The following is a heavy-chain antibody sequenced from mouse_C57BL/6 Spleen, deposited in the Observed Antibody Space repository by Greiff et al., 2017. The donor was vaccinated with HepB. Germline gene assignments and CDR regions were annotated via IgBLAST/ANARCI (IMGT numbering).Heavy chain of an antibody. D-gene: IGHD2-4*01. CDR2: ISSGGSYT. J-gene: IGHJ3*01. V-gene: IGHV5-6*01. CDR1: GFTFSSYG. Sequence: EVKLMESGGDLVKPGGSLKLSCAASGFTFSSYGMSWVRQTPDKRLEWVATISSGGSYTYYPDSVKGRFTISRDNAKNTLYLQMSSLKSEDTAMYYCARHHAIYYDYDGAFAYWGQGTLVTVSS. CDR3: ARHHAIYYDYDGAFAY.